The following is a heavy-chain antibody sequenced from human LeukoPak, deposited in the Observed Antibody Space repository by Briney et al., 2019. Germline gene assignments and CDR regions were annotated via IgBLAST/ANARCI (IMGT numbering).Heavy chain of an antibody. CDR2: ISSDGRTT. CDR3: VVGSQFRSP. J-gene: IGHJ5*02. V-gene: IGHV3-74*01. D-gene: IGHD1-26*01. CDR1: GLTFSNYW. Sequence: GGSLRLSCAASGLTFSNYWMHWVRQAPGKGLVWVSGISSDGRTTVYADSLKGRFTISRDNAKNTLYPQMNSPRIEETAVYYCVVGSQFRSPWGRGTLVTVSS.